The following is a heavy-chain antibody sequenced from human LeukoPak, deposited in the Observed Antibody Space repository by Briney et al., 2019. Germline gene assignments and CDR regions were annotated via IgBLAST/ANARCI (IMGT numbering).Heavy chain of an antibody. D-gene: IGHD6-13*01. CDR1: GFTFDDYA. J-gene: IGHJ6*02. V-gene: IGHV3-9*01. CDR2: ISWNSGSI. Sequence: GGSLRLSCAASGFTFDDYAMHWVRQAPGKGLGWVSGISWNSGSIGYADSVKGRFTISRDNAENSLYLQMNSLRAEDTALYYCAKDIAGEYSSSWNYYYYGMDVWGQGTTVTVSS. CDR3: AKDIAGEYSSSWNYYYYGMDV.